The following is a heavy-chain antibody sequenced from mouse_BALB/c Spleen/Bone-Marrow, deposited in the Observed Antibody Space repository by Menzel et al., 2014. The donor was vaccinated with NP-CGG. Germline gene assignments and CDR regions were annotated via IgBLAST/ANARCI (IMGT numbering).Heavy chain of an antibody. CDR3: SREGHSYGSDALDF. V-gene: IGHV14-3*02. Sequence: EVQLQQSGAEFVKPGASVKLSCTASGFNVKDTYMQWVKQRPEQGLEWIGRIDPANGNTQYDPTFQGKATISTDTSSNTASLQLNSLTTEDTAVYYYSREGHSYGSDALDFLGQGTSVTVYS. CDR2: IDPANGNT. D-gene: IGHD1-2*01. J-gene: IGHJ4*01. CDR1: GFNVKDTY.